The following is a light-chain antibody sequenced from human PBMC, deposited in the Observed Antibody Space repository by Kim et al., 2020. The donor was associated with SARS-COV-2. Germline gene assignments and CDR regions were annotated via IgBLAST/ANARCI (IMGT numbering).Light chain of an antibody. J-gene: IGKJ2*01. CDR3: QQFSTSPPAYT. Sequence: PGERATLSFRASPSISSTFVAWYQQKLGQAPRLFIFAASSRAAGTPDRFSGSGSGTDFTLTISRVEPDDFAVYYCQQFSTSPPAYTFGQGTKLEIK. V-gene: IGKV3-20*01. CDR1: PSISSTF. CDR2: AAS.